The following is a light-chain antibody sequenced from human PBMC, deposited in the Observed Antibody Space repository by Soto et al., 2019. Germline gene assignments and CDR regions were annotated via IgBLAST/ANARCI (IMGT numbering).Light chain of an antibody. CDR1: QSVGSF. CDR2: DAS. J-gene: IGKJ3*01. V-gene: IGKV3-11*01. Sequence: EIVLTQSPATLSLSPGERATLSCRASQSVGSFLAWYQQKSGQTPRLLIYDASNRVTGIPARFSGSWSGTDFTLTISSLEPEDFAVYYCKHRANWLGTFGPGTKVDMK. CDR3: KHRANWLGT.